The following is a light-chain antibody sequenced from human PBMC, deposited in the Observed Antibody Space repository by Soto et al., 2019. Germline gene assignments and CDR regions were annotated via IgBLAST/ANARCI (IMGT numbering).Light chain of an antibody. J-gene: IGLJ2*01. Sequence: QSALTQPASVSGSPGQSITISCTGTNSDVGGYKFVSWYQQHPGKAPKLMIYDVSNRPSGVSNRFSGSKSGNTASLTISGLQPEDEADYYCSSYTSISTVIFGGGTKVTVL. V-gene: IGLV2-14*03. CDR3: SSYTSISTVI. CDR2: DVS. CDR1: NSDVGGYKF.